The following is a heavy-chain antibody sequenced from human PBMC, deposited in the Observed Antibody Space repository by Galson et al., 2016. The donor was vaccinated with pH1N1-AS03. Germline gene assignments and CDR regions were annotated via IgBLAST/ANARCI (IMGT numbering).Heavy chain of an antibody. D-gene: IGHD2/OR15-2a*01. CDR3: ARDRYRDTSTDFYESAY. Sequence: SVKVSCKASAGTFATFAVSWVRQARGQGLEWMGGVIPLSGTTNYAQKFQGRVTITADDSTGTAYMELSSLRSDDTAVYYRARDRYRDTSTDFYESAYWGQGTLVTVSS. V-gene: IGHV1-69*13. J-gene: IGHJ4*02. CDR2: VIPLSGTT. CDR1: AGTFATFA.